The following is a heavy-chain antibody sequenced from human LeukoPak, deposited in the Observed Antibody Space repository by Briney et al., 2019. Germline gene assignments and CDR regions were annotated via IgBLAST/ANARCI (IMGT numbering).Heavy chain of an antibody. D-gene: IGHD3-22*01. V-gene: IGHV3-21*01. J-gene: IGHJ4*02. CDR2: ISSSSSYI. CDR3: ARSIPDYYDSSGYYYHFDY. Sequence: GGSLRLSCAASGFTFSSYGMHWVRQAPGKGLEWVSSISSSSSYIYYADSVKGRFTISRDNAKNSLYLQMNSLRAEDTAVYYCARSIPDYYDSSGYYYHFDYWGQGTLVTVSS. CDR1: GFTFSSYG.